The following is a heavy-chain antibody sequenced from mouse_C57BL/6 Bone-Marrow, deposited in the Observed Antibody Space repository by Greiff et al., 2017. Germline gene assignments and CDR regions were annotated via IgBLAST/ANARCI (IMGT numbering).Heavy chain of an antibody. D-gene: IGHD1-1*01. CDR1: GYTFNSYC. Sequence: VQLQQSGAELVKPGASVKLSCTASGYTFNSYCMPWVKQRPGQGLEWIGDIYPGSGSTNYTAKFKGKATMTVDTSSSTAYMQLSSLTSEDTAVYYCARKFYYGSSPDYWGQGTTLTVSS. J-gene: IGHJ2*01. CDR2: IYPGSGST. CDR3: ARKFYYGSSPDY. V-gene: IGHV1-55*01.